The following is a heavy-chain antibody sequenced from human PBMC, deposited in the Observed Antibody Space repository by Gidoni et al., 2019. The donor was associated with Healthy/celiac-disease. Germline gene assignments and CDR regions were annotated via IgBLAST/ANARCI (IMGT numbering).Heavy chain of an antibody. V-gene: IGHV3-66*01. CDR1: GFTVCSNY. Sequence: EVQLVESGGGLVQPGGSLRLSCAASGFTVCSNYMSWVRQAPGKGLEWVSVIYSGGSTYYADSVKGRFTISRDNSKNTLYLQMNSLRAEDTAVYYCARDALLQSGSYSSYYYYYGMDVWGQGTTVTVSS. CDR2: IYSGGST. D-gene: IGHD1-26*01. J-gene: IGHJ6*02. CDR3: ARDALLQSGSYSSYYYYYGMDV.